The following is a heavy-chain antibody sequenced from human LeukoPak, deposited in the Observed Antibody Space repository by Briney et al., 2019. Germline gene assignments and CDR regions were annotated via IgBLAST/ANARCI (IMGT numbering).Heavy chain of an antibody. Sequence: PGGSLRLSCAASGFTFSSYAMIWVRQAPGRGLVWVSSIGASGDSIYCTDSVKGRFTISRDNSKNTLYLQMSSLRVEDTAVYYCAKIPDVSDYWGQGTLVTVSS. V-gene: IGHV3-23*01. CDR3: AKIPDVSDY. CDR1: GFTFSSYA. CDR2: IGASGDSI. J-gene: IGHJ4*02.